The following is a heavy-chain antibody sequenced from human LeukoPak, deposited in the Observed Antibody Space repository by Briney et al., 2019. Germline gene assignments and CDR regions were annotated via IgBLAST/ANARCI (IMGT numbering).Heavy chain of an antibody. CDR3: AGSPPPGWFDP. J-gene: IGHJ5*02. CDR1: GGSISSDDYY. Sequence: TSQTLSLTCTVSGGSISSDDYYWSWISQPPGKGLEWIGFIYYSGSTYYKPSLKSRVTISMDTSKNQFSLRLSSVTAADTAVYYCAGSPPPGWFDPWGQGTLVTVSS. V-gene: IGHV4-30-4*08. D-gene: IGHD3-10*01. CDR2: IYYSGST.